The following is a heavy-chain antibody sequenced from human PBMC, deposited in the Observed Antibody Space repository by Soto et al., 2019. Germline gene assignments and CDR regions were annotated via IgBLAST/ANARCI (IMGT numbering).Heavy chain of an antibody. D-gene: IGHD6-6*01. Sequence: GGSLRLSCTASGFTFGDYAMSWFRQAPGKGLEWVGFIRSKAYGGTTEYAASVKGRFTISRDDSKSIAYLQMNSLKTEDTAVYYCTRDLYSSSSEWFDPWGQGTLVTVSS. V-gene: IGHV3-49*03. CDR2: IRSKAYGGTT. CDR1: GFTFGDYA. CDR3: TRDLYSSSSEWFDP. J-gene: IGHJ5*02.